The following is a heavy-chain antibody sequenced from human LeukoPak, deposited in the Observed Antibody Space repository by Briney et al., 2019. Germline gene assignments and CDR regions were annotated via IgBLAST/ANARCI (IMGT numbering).Heavy chain of an antibody. CDR3: ARGKYCSGGSCLLNGMDV. J-gene: IGHJ6*01. Sequence: SETLSLTRAVYGESLTSYYSSWIRHPPRQGLGWSVEINHIGITNYNPSLKSRVTISADTSKSQFSLKLRSVTGADTAVYYCARGKYCSGGSCLLNGMDVWGQGTTVTVSS. D-gene: IGHD2-15*01. CDR1: GESLTSYY. CDR2: INHIGIT. V-gene: IGHV4-34*01.